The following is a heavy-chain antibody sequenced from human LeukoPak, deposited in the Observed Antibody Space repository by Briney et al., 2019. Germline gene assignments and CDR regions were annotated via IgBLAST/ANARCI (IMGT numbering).Heavy chain of an antibody. CDR2: IRGAGYSDAP. V-gene: IGHV3-73*01. Sequence: PGGSLRLSCAASGFSFNGSAIHWVRQAPGKGLEWVGRIRGAGYSDAPAYVASVRGRFTISRDDSKNTAYLQMNSLKAEDTAVYYCTVPASGGNWFDPWGPGTLVTVSS. D-gene: IGHD2-2*01. CDR1: GFSFNGSA. J-gene: IGHJ5*02. CDR3: TVPASGGNWFDP.